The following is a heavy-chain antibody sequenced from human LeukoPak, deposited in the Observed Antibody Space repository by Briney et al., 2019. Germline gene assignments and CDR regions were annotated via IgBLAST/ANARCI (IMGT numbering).Heavy chain of an antibody. CDR1: GYTFTSYY. J-gene: IGHJ4*02. CDR3: ARRPILCSSTSCLIDY. D-gene: IGHD2-2*01. Sequence: ASVKVSCKASGYTFTSYYMHWVRQAPGQGLEWMGIINPSGGSTSYAQKFQGRVTMTRDTSTSTVYMELSSLRSEDTAVYYCARRPILCSSTSCLIDYWGQGTLVTVSS. CDR2: INPSGGST. V-gene: IGHV1-46*01.